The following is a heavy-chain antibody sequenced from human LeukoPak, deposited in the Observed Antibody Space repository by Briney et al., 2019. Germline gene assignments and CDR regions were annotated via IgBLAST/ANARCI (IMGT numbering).Heavy chain of an antibody. J-gene: IGHJ4*02. V-gene: IGHV1-18*01. CDR3: ARGGRTTAPDF. CDR2: ITAYSGHI. CDR1: GYTFDSYG. D-gene: IGHD2/OR15-2a*01. Sequence: GASVKVSCKTSGYTFDSYGISWMRQAPGQGLEWMAWITAYSGHIDYAQNLQGRVTVTTDTSTSTAHMELRSLRSDDTAVYYCARGGRTTAPDFWGQGTLVTVTS.